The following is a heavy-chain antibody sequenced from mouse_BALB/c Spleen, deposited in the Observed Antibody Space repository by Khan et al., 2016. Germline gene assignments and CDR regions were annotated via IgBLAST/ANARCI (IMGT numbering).Heavy chain of an antibody. V-gene: IGHV3-2*02. CDR2: ITYSGST. CDR1: GYSITNDYA. Sequence: EVQLQESGPGLVKPSQSLSLTCTVTGYSITNDYAWNWIRQFPGNKLEWMGYITYSGSTSYNPSLRSRISITRDTSKNQFFLQLSSVTTEDTSTYYWARGDYDGTYYGMDYWGQGTSVTVSS. CDR3: ARGDYDGTYYGMDY. D-gene: IGHD2-4*01. J-gene: IGHJ4*01.